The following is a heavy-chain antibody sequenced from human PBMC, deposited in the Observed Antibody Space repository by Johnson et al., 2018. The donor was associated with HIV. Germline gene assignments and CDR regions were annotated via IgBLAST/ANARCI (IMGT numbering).Heavy chain of an antibody. V-gene: IGHV3-30-3*01. CDR1: GFCFSNYA. Sequence: VQLVESGGGVAQPGRSLRLSCAAPGFCFSNYAMHWVRQAPGKGLVWVAVISNDGTSKYYPESLHGRITISRDNSMNTLYLQRNSLRPEDTAVYYCASCGGDCRDAFDIWGQGTMVTVSS. J-gene: IGHJ3*02. D-gene: IGHD2-21*02. CDR2: ISNDGTSK. CDR3: ASCGGDCRDAFDI.